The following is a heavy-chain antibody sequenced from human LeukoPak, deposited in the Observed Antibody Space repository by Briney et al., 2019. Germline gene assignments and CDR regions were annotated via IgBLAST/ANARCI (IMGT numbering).Heavy chain of an antibody. V-gene: IGHV4-39*07. CDR2: IYYSGST. Sequence: PSETLSLTCTVSGGSISSSSYYWGWIRQPPGKGLEWIGSIYYSGSTYYNPSLKSRVTISVDTSKNQFSLKLSSVTAADTAVYYCARDQRSSWINRYYMDVWGKGTTVTVSS. CDR3: ARDQRSSWINRYYMDV. J-gene: IGHJ6*03. D-gene: IGHD6-13*01. CDR1: GGSISSSSYY.